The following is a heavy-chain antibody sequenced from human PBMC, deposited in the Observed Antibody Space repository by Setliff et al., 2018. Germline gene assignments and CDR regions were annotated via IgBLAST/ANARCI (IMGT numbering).Heavy chain of an antibody. Sequence: PSETLSLTCTVSGGSISSGTNYWSWIRQPAGRRLEWIGHIDPSGNTNYQPSLKSRVTISGDTSKNQFSLKLTSVTAADTAVYYCARSLGSGSYYNSRPFYSDYWGQGTLVTVSS. J-gene: IGHJ4*02. CDR2: IDPSGNT. CDR3: ARSLGSGSYYNSRPFYSDY. CDR1: GGSISSGTNY. V-gene: IGHV4-61*09. D-gene: IGHD3-10*01.